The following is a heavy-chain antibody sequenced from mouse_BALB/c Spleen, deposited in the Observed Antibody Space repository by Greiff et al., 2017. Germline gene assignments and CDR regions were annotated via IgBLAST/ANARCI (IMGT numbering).Heavy chain of an antibody. Sequence: EVQLQQSGAELVKPGASVKLSCTASGFNIKDTYMHWVKQRPEQGLEWIGRIDPANGNTKYDPKFQGKATITADTSSNTAYLQISSLTSEDTAVYYGARWVNYEDWFAYWGQGTLVTVSA. V-gene: IGHV14-3*02. CDR1: GFNIKDTY. D-gene: IGHD2-1*01. CDR2: IDPANGNT. CDR3: ARWVNYEDWFAY. J-gene: IGHJ3*01.